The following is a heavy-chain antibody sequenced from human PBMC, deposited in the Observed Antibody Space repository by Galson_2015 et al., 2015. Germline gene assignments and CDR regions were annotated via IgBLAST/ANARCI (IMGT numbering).Heavy chain of an antibody. D-gene: IGHD3-22*01. J-gene: IGHJ2*01. CDR3: AKDLYGSSGYDDDD. CDR1: GFTFSSYG. Sequence: SLRLSCAASGFTFSSYGMHWVRQAPGKGLEWVAVISYDGSNKYYADSVKGRFTISRDNSKNTLYLQMNSLRAEDTAVYYCAKDLYGSSGYDDDDGGR. V-gene: IGHV3-30*18. CDR2: ISYDGSNK.